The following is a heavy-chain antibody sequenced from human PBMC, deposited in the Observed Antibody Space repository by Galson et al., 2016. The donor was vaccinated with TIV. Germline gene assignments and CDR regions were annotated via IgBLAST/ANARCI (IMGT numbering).Heavy chain of an antibody. CDR3: AQWLGTSNS. V-gene: IGHV3-7*01. CDR2: INGDGTEI. Sequence: SLRLSCADSRSTFSSSWMNWVRQAPGKGLEWVANINGDGTEIKYVDSVKGRFTISRDNAKNSLYLQMSNLRVEDTAIYYCAQWLGTSNSWCQGTLVTVSS. CDR1: RSTFSSSW. D-gene: IGHD6-19*01. J-gene: IGHJ4*02.